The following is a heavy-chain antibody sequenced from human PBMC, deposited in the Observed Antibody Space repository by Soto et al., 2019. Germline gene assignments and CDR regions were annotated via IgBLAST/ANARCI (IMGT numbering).Heavy chain of an antibody. Sequence: PAETLSLTCTVSGGAISSGGYYWSWIRQHPGKGLEWIGYIYYSGSTYYNPSLKSRVTISVDTSKNQFSLKLSSVTAEDTAVYYCASTSYDFWSGYYLRSYYGMDVWGQGTTVTVSS. CDR2: IYYSGST. CDR1: GGAISSGGYY. D-gene: IGHD3-3*01. J-gene: IGHJ6*02. V-gene: IGHV4-31*03. CDR3: ASTSYDFWSGYYLRSYYGMDV.